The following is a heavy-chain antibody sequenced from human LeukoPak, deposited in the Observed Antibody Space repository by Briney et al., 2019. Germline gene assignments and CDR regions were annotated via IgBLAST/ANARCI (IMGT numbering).Heavy chain of an antibody. CDR2: ISGSGVTK. CDR3: VFYLGTGDY. J-gene: IGHJ4*02. Sequence: PGGSLRLSCAASGFTFSTYDMSWVRQAPGKGLQWVSTISGSGVTKYHTDSEKGRFTISRDNSKNTVFMQMNSLRAEDTAIYYCVFYLGTGDYWGQGTLVTVSS. CDR1: GFTFSTYD. D-gene: IGHD7-27*01. V-gene: IGHV3-23*01.